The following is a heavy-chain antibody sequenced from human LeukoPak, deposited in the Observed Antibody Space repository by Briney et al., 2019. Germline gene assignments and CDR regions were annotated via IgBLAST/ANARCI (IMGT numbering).Heavy chain of an antibody. Sequence: HPGGSLRLSCAASGFTVSSNYMSWVRQAPGKGLEWVSVICSGGSTYYADSVKGRFSISRDNSKNTLYLQMNSLRAEDTAVYYCARDDSSGYFDYWGQGTLVTVSS. V-gene: IGHV3-53*01. CDR1: GFTVSSNY. CDR2: ICSGGST. CDR3: ARDDSSGYFDY. D-gene: IGHD3-22*01. J-gene: IGHJ4*02.